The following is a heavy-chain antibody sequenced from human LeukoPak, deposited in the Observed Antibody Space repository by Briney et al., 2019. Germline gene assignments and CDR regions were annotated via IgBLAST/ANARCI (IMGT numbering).Heavy chain of an antibody. J-gene: IGHJ1*01. CDR3: ASGMIPFQH. Sequence: SETLSLTCAVYGGSFSGYYWGWIRQPPGKGLEWIEEINHSGSTNYSPSLKSRVSISVDTSKNQFSLKLTSVTAADTAVYYCASGMIPFQHWGQGTLVIVSS. CDR1: GGSFSGYY. D-gene: IGHD3-22*01. V-gene: IGHV4-34*01. CDR2: INHSGST.